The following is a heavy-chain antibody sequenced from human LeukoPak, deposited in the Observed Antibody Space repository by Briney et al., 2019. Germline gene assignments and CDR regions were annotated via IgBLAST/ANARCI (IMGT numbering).Heavy chain of an antibody. J-gene: IGHJ4*02. V-gene: IGHV4-39*07. CDR1: GGSISSSSYY. Sequence: PSETLSLTCTVSGGSISSSSYYRGWIRQPPGKGLEWIGSIYYSGSTYYNPSLKSRVTISVDTSKNQFSLKLSSVTAADTAVYYCARDQAYNWNYGGFDYWGQGTLVTVSS. CDR2: IYYSGST. D-gene: IGHD1-7*01. CDR3: ARDQAYNWNYGGFDY.